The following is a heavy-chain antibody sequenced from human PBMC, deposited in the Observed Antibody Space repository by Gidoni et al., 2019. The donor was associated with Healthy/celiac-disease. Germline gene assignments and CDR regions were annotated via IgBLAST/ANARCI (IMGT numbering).Heavy chain of an antibody. CDR3: TTDRAGPFDY. CDR1: GVTFSNDW. CDR2: IKSKTDGVTT. Sequence: EVQLVESGGGLVKPGGSLRISCADSGVTFSNDWMNWVRQAPGKGLEWVGRIKSKTDGVTTDSAELVKGRVTISSDDSKNTLYLQMNSLKTEDTAVYYCTTDRAGPFDYWGQGTLVTVSS. J-gene: IGHJ4*02. V-gene: IGHV3-15*07. D-gene: IGHD3-10*01.